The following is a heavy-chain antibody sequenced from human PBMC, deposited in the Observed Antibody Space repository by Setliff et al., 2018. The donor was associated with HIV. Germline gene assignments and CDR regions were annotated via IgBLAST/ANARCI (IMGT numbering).Heavy chain of an antibody. V-gene: IGHV4-61*09. J-gene: IGHJ4*02. D-gene: IGHD2-15*01. CDR2: IYTSGST. CDR3: ARASSRLNCSGGSCYSPAY. Sequence: SETLSLTCTVSGGSISSGSYYWSWIRQPAGKGLEWIGHIYTSGSTNYNPSLKSRVTISVDTSKNQFSLKLSSVTAADTAVYYCARASSRLNCSGGSCYSPAYWGQGTLVTVSS. CDR1: GGSISSGSYY.